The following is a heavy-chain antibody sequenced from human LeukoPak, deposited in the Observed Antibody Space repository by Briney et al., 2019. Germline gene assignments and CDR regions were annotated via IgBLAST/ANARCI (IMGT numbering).Heavy chain of an antibody. CDR2: MIGSSGRT. D-gene: IGHD2/OR15-2a*01. CDR1: GFTFSSYG. Sequence: GALRLSCGASGFTFSSYGMSWVRQAPGKGLEWVSAMIGSSGRTYYADSVKGRFTISRDNSKNTLYLQMNSLRAEDTAVYYCAKAGNIRFDYWGQGTLVTVSS. J-gene: IGHJ4*02. V-gene: IGHV3-23*01. CDR3: AKAGNIRFDY.